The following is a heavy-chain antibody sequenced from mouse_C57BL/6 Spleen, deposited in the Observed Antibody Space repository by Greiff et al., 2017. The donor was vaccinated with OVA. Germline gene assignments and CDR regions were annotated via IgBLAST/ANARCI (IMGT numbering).Heavy chain of an antibody. D-gene: IGHD2-3*01. CDR3: ARGGGYLTFYAMDY. V-gene: IGHV1-26*01. CDR1: GYTFTDYY. CDR2: INTNNGGT. Sequence: EVQLQQSGPELVKPGASVKISCKASGYTFTDYYMNWVKQSHGKSLEWIGDINTNNGGTSYNQKFKGKATLTVDKSSSTDYMELRSLTSEDSAVYYCARGGGYLTFYAMDYWGQGTSVTVSS. J-gene: IGHJ4*01.